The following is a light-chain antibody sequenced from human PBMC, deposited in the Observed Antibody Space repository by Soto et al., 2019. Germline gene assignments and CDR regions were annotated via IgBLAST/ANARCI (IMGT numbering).Light chain of an antibody. Sequence: DIQITQTPSSLSASVGDRVTITCQASQDINNCLNWYHQKPGKAPKLLIYDASNLETGVPSRFSGSGSGTHFTFTISSLQPEDTATYYCQQYDNLPLTFGPGTKVDIK. CDR3: QQYDNLPLT. J-gene: IGKJ3*01. CDR2: DAS. CDR1: QDINNC. V-gene: IGKV1-33*01.